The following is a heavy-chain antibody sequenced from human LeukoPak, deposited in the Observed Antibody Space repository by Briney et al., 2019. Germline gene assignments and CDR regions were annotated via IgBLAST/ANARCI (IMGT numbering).Heavy chain of an antibody. V-gene: IGHV1-69*05. CDR1: GGTFSSYA. J-gene: IGHJ6*03. D-gene: IGHD6-6*01. CDR2: IIPIFGTA. Sequence: GSSVKVSCKASGGTFSSYAISWVRQAPGQGLEWMGVIIPIFGTANYAQKFQGRVTITTDESTSTAYMELSSLRSEDTAVYYCARGGSSSSDYYYYYMDVWGKGTTVTVSS. CDR3: ARGGSSSSDYYYYYMDV.